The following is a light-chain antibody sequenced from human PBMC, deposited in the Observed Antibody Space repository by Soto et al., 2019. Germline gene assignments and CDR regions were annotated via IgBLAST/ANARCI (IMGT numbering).Light chain of an antibody. CDR2: DVT. J-gene: IGLJ1*01. CDR1: SSDVGDNNY. V-gene: IGLV2-14*03. CDR3: SSYTSSSTLYV. Sequence: QSALTQPASVSGSPGQSITISCTGTSSDVGDNNYVSWYQQHPGKAPKLMIYDVTHRPSGISNRFSGSKSGTTASLTISVPQPEDEADYYCSSYTSSSTLYVFGSGTKVTVL.